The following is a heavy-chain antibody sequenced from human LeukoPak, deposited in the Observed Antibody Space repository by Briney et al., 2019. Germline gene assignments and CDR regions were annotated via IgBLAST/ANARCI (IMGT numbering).Heavy chain of an antibody. V-gene: IGHV1-69*05. CDR3: ARVAVLARSYYDY. CDR1: GGSFNNYA. J-gene: IGHJ4*02. Sequence: SVKVSCKASGGSFNNYAISWVRQAPGQGLEWMGGIIPIFGTANYAQKFQGRVTITTDESTSTAYMELCSLRSEDTAVYYCARVAVLARSYYDYWGQGTLVTVSS. D-gene: IGHD6-6*01. CDR2: IIPIFGTA.